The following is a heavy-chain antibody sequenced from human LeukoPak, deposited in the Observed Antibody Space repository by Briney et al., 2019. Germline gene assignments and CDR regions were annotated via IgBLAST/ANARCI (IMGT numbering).Heavy chain of an antibody. V-gene: IGHV1-2*02. CDR3: AGLLVVVAATLDY. CDR1: GYTFTGYY. Sequence: ASVKVSCKASGYTFTGYYMHWVRQAPGQGLEWMGWINPNSGGTNYAQKFQGRVTMTRDTSISSAYMELSRLRSDDTAVYYCAGLLVVVAATLDYWGQGTLVTVSS. CDR2: INPNSGGT. J-gene: IGHJ4*02. D-gene: IGHD2-15*01.